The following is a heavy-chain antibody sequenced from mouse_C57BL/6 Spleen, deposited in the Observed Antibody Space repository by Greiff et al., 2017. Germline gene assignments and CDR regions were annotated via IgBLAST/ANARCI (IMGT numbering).Heavy chain of an antibody. J-gene: IGHJ1*03. CDR3: ARDYGSSYWYFDV. D-gene: IGHD1-1*01. Sequence: VQLQESGAELAKPGASVKLSCKASGYTFTRYWMHWVKQRPGQGLEWIGYINPSSGYTKYNQKFKDKATLTADKSSSTAYMQLSSLTYEDSAVYYCARDYGSSYWYFDVWGTGTTVTVSS. V-gene: IGHV1-7*01. CDR2: INPSSGYT. CDR1: GYTFTRYW.